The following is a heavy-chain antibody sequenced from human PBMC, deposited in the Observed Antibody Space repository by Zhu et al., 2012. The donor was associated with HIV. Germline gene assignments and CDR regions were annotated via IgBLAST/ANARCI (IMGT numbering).Heavy chain of an antibody. J-gene: IGHJ5*02. Sequence: QVQLQESGPRLVKPSQTLSLSCIVSGGSISSSGHYWSWVRQTPGRGLEWIGSIYSTGNTYYNASLKSRHTVSVDKSRNRFSLTVTSVTAADTAVYYCVRGRESGNYYGEVSWFDPGAREPWSPSPQ. V-gene: IGHV4-30-4*08. CDR2: IYSTGNT. CDR1: GGSISSSGHY. D-gene: IGHD1-26*01. CDR3: VRGRESGNYYGEVSWFDP.